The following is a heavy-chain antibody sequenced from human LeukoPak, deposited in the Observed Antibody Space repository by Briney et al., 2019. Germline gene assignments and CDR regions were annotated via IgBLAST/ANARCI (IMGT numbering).Heavy chain of an antibody. D-gene: IGHD2-21*01. V-gene: IGHV3-23*01. J-gene: IGHJ4*02. CDR1: GSTFSSYA. Sequence: GESLRLSCAASGSTFSSYAMSWVRQAPGKGLEWVSGISGSGGNTFYADSVKGRFTISRDNSKNTLYLQMNSLRAEDTAVYYCAKENGAAVISHFDYWGQGTLVTVSS. CDR2: ISGSGGNT. CDR3: AKENGAAVISHFDY.